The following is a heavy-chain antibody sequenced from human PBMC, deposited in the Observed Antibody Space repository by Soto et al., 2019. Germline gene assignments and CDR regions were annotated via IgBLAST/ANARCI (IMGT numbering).Heavy chain of an antibody. V-gene: IGHV3-23*01. CDR3: AKGSFYFDY. CDR2: ISGSGGNT. CDR1: GFTFSSYV. Sequence: LSCAASGFTFSSYVMSWVRQAPGKGLEWVSSISGSGGNTDHADSVKGRFTISRDNSKNTLYLQMNSLRAEDMAVYYCAKGSFYFDYWGQGTLVTVSS. J-gene: IGHJ4*02.